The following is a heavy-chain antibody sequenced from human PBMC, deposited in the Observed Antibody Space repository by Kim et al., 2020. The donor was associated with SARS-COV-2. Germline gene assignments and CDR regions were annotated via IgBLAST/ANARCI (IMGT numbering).Heavy chain of an antibody. J-gene: IGHJ6*01. Sequence: SETLSLTCAVYGGSFSGYYWSWIRQPPGKGLEWIGEINHSGSTNYNPSLKSRVTISVDTSKNQFSLKLSSVTAADTAVYYCARGPQRWLHYYYYGMDVWG. CDR2: INHSGST. V-gene: IGHV4-34*01. D-gene: IGHD5-12*01. CDR3: ARGPQRWLHYYYYGMDV. CDR1: GGSFSGYY.